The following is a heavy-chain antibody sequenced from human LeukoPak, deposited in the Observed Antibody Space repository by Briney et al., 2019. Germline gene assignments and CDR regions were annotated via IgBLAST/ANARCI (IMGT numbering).Heavy chain of an antibody. Sequence: GSLRLSCAASGFTVSSNYMSWVRQAPGKGLEWVSVIYNGGSTYYADSVKGRFTISRDNSKNTMYLQTHRLRAEDTAVYYCARDRSSSSWGYYYYYMDVWGKGTTVTVSS. CDR3: ARDRSSSSWGYYYYYMDV. CDR2: IYNGGST. D-gene: IGHD6-6*01. V-gene: IGHV3-66*02. CDR1: GFTVSSNY. J-gene: IGHJ6*03.